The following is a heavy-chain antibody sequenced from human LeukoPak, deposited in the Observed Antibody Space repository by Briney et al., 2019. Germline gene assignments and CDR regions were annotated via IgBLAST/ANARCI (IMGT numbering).Heavy chain of an antibody. J-gene: IGHJ4*02. CDR2: ISAYNGNT. CDR3: ARARYSYGTYGR. D-gene: IGHD5-18*01. CDR1: GYTFTSYG. V-gene: IGHV1-18*01. Sequence: EASVKVSCKASGYTFTSYGISWVRQAPGQGLEWMGWISAYNGNTNYAQKLQGRVTMTRNTSTSTAYMELSSLRSEDTAVYYCARARYSYGTYGRWGQGTLVTVSS.